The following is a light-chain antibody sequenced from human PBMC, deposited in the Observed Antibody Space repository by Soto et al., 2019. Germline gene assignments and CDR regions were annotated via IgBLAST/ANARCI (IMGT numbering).Light chain of an antibody. V-gene: IGLV2-8*01. CDR2: EVS. J-gene: IGLJ3*02. CDR1: SSDVGGYNY. Sequence: QSVLTQPPSASGSPGQSATISCTGTSSDVGGYNYVSWYQQHPGKAPKLMIYEVSKRPSGVPDRFSGSKSGNTASLTVSGLQAEDEADYYCSSFAGSNNLRMFGGGTKLTVL. CDR3: SSFAGSNNLRM.